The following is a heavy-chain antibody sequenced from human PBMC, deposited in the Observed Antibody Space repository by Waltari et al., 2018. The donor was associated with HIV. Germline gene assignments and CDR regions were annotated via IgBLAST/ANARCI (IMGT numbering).Heavy chain of an antibody. CDR1: GGSISSSSYY. J-gene: IGHJ4*02. V-gene: IGHV4-39*07. Sequence: QLQLQESGPGLVKPSETLSLTCTVSGGSISSSSYYWGWLRQPPGKGLEWIGSIYYSGSTYYNPSLKSRVTISVDTSKNQFSLKLSSVTAADTAVYYCARVAAYCSGGSCFFDYWGQGTLVTVSS. CDR2: IYYSGST. D-gene: IGHD2-15*01. CDR3: ARVAAYCSGGSCFFDY.